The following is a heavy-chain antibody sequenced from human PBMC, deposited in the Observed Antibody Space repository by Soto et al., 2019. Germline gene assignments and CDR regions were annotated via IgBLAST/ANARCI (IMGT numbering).Heavy chain of an antibody. CDR2: IIPILGIA. CDR1: GGTFSSYT. CDR3: ARSRAREQLV. D-gene: IGHD6-13*01. Sequence: QVQLVQSGAEVKKPGSSVKVSCKASGGTFSSYTISWVRQAPGQGLEWMGRIIPILGIAKYAQKFQGRVTSNPDQSNRTGYMEPSSLRSEDTAVFYCARSRAREQLVWGQGTLVTVS. J-gene: IGHJ4*02. V-gene: IGHV1-69*02.